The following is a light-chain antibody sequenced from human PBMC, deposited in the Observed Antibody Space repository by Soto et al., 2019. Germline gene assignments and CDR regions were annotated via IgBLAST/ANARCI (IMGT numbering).Light chain of an antibody. CDR3: QQRSNWPPLT. J-gene: IGKJ4*01. V-gene: IGKV3-11*01. CDR1: QSVSSY. CDR2: DAS. Sequence: EIVLTQSPATLSLSPGERATLSCRASQSVSSYLAWYQQKPGQAPRLLIYDASNRATGIPARFSGSASGTDFTITLSSLEPEDFAVYSCQQRSNWPPLTFGGGNKVEIK.